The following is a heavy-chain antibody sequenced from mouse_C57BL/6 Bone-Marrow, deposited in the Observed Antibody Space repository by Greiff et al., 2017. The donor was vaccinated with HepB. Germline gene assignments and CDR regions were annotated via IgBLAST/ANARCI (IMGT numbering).Heavy chain of an antibody. CDR1: GYTFTSYW. J-gene: IGHJ2*01. Sequence: VQLQQSGAELVRPGSSVKLSCKASGYTFTSYWMHWVKQRPIQGLEWIGNIDPSDSETHYNQKFKDKATLPVDKSSSTAYMQLSSLTSEDSAVYYCARHPPNYYSNNEGYLDYWGQGTTLTVSS. V-gene: IGHV1-52*01. CDR2: IDPSDSET. CDR3: ARHPPNYYSNNEGYLDY. D-gene: IGHD2-5*01.